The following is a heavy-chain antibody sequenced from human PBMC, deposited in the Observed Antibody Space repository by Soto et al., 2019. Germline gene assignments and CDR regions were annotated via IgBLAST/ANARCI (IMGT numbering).Heavy chain of an antibody. J-gene: IGHJ4*02. CDR3: AKDGSWGDHYYFDN. V-gene: IGHV3-23*01. CDR1: GLMFSSYA. CDR2: ISGSGGST. Sequence: LRLSCAVSGLMFSSYAMTWVRQAPGKGLEWVSSISGSGGSTYYSDSVRGRFTISRDNSKKMLYLEMNSLKGDDTAVYYCAKDGSWGDHYYFDNWGQGTLVTVSS. D-gene: IGHD2-21*02.